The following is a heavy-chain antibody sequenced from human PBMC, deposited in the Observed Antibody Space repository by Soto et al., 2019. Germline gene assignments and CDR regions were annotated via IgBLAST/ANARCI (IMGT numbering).Heavy chain of an antibody. Sequence: ESLRLSCAASGFTFSNYWMTWVRQAPGKGLEWVANIKEDGSEKHYVDSVKGRFTISRDNAKNSLYLQMNSLRVEDTAVYFCSRDVVVGAKALNYWGQGALVTVSS. CDR1: GFTFSNYW. J-gene: IGHJ4*02. CDR3: SRDVVVGAKALNY. CDR2: IKEDGSEK. D-gene: IGHD2-15*01. V-gene: IGHV3-7*01.